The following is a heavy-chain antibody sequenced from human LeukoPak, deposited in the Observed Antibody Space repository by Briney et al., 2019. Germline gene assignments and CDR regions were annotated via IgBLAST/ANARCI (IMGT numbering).Heavy chain of an antibody. CDR1: GGSISSGSYY. J-gene: IGHJ4*02. CDR2: IYTSGST. Sequence: PSQTLSLTCTVSGGSISSGSYYWSWIRQPAGKGLEWIGRIYTSGSTNCNPSLKSRVTISVDTSKNQFSLKLSSVTAADTAVYYCARASLSGYGFDYWGQGTLVTVSS. V-gene: IGHV4-61*02. CDR3: ARASLSGYGFDY. D-gene: IGHD2-2*01.